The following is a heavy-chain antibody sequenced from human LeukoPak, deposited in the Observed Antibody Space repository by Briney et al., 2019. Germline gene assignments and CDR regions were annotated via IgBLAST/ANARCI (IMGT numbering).Heavy chain of an antibody. D-gene: IGHD2-21*02. J-gene: IGHJ4*02. CDR3: ARGLMAYCGGDCYSGGYYFDY. CDR1: GFTFSSYG. V-gene: IGHV3-23*01. CDR2: ISISGGTT. Sequence: GGSLRLSCATFGFTFSSYGMTWVRQAPGKGLEWVSTISISGGTTYYADSVKGRFTISRDNSKNTLYLQMNSLRAEDTAVYYCARGLMAYCGGDCYSGGYYFDYWGQGTLVTVSS.